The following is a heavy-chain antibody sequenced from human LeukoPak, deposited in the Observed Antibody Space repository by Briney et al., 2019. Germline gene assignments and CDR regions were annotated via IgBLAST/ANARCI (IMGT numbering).Heavy chain of an antibody. Sequence: PGGSLRLSCAASGFTFSSYAMSWVRQAPGKGLEWVSAISGSGGSTYYADSVKGRFTISRDNSKNTLYLQMNSLRAEDTAVEYCAKNVAAADYYYYGMDVWGQGTTVTVSS. J-gene: IGHJ6*02. CDR2: ISGSGGST. V-gene: IGHV3-23*01. D-gene: IGHD6-13*01. CDR3: AKNVAAADYYYYGMDV. CDR1: GFTFSSYA.